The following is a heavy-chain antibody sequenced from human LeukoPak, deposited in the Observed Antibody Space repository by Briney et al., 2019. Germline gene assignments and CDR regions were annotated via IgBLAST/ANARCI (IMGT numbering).Heavy chain of an antibody. V-gene: IGHV1-18*01. CDR3: ARYDSSGYCFDY. D-gene: IGHD3-22*01. J-gene: IGHJ4*02. CDR1: GYTFTSYG. CDR2: ISAYNGNT. Sequence: ASVKVSCKASGYTFTSYGISWVRQAPGQGLEWMGWISAYNGNTNYAQKLQGRVTMTTDTSTSTAYMELRSLRSDDTAAYYCARYDSSGYCFDYWGQGTLVTVSS.